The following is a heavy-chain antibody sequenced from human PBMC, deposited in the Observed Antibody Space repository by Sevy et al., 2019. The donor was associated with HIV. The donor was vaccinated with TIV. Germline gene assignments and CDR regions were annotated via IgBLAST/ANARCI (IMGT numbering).Heavy chain of an antibody. CDR1: GGSISSSNW. Sequence: SETLSLTCVVSGGSISSSNWWSWVRQPPGKGLECIGEIYHSGSTNYNPSLESRVSISIDKSKNHFSLKVNSVTAADTAVYYCARDDSALYSYGLDLWGQGTTVTVSS. CDR3: ARDDSALYSYGLDL. CDR2: IYHSGST. V-gene: IGHV4-4*02. D-gene: IGHD2-21*01. J-gene: IGHJ6*02.